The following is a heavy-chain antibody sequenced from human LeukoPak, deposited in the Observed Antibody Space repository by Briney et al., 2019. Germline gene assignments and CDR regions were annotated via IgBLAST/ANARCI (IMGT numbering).Heavy chain of an antibody. CDR3: ARDIALDDILTGYYKDY. CDR1: GYTFTSYG. Sequence: ASVKVSCKASGYTFTSYGISWVRQAPGQGLEWMGWISAYNGNTNYAQKLQGRVTMTTDTSTSTAYMELRSLRSDDTAVYYCARDIALDDILTGYYKDYWGQGTLVTVSS. V-gene: IGHV1-18*01. J-gene: IGHJ4*02. CDR2: ISAYNGNT. D-gene: IGHD3-9*01.